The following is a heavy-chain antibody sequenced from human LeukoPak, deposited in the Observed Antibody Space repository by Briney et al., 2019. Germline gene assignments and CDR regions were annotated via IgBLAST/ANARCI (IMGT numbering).Heavy chain of an antibody. D-gene: IGHD2-8*01. CDR3: TTDEWD. CDR2: VKSKTDGGTI. V-gene: IGHV3-15*01. Sequence: GSLRLSCAASGFTFSNAWMSWVRQAPGKGLEWVGRVKSKTDGGTIDYPAPVKGRFTISKNTLDLQMNSLKIEDTAVYYCTTDEWDWGQGTLVTVSS. CDR1: GFTFSNAW. J-gene: IGHJ4*02.